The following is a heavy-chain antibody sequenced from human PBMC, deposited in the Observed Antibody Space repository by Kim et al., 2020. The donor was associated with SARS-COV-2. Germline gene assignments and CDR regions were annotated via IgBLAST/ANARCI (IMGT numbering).Heavy chain of an antibody. Sequence: SETLSLICAVYGGSFSGYYWSWIRQPPGKGLEWIGEINHSGSTNYNPSLKSRVTISVDTSKNQFSLKLSSVTAADTAVYYCARGVRITLFGVVQKPYNWFDPWGQGAVVTVYS. V-gene: IGHV4-34*01. J-gene: IGHJ5*02. CDR2: INHSGST. CDR3: ARGVRITLFGVVQKPYNWFDP. D-gene: IGHD3-3*01. CDR1: GGSFSGYY.